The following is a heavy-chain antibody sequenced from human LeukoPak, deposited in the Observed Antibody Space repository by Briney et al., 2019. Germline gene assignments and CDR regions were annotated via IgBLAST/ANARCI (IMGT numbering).Heavy chain of an antibody. Sequence: PSQTLSLTCIVSGGSITSGSYYWSWIRQPAGKGLEWIGRIYTSGSTNYNPSLKSRVTISVDTSKNQVSLKLSSVTAADTAVYYCARDGYNANEYYFDYWGQGTLVTVSS. CDR2: IYTSGST. J-gene: IGHJ4*02. V-gene: IGHV4-61*02. CDR1: GGSITSGSYY. CDR3: ARDGYNANEYYFDY. D-gene: IGHD5-24*01.